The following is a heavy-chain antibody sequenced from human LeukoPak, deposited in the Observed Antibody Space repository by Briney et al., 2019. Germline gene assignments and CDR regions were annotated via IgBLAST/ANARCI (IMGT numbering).Heavy chain of an antibody. D-gene: IGHD3-9*01. CDR3: AREILTGSYGMDV. Sequence: KPSETLSLTCTVSGGSISGYYWSWIRQPPGKGLEWVGYIYYSGNTNYNPSLKSRVTISVDTSKNQFSLKLSSVTAADTAVYYCAREILTGSYGMDVWGQGTTVTVSS. CDR1: GGSISGYY. J-gene: IGHJ6*02. CDR2: IYYSGNT. V-gene: IGHV4-59*01.